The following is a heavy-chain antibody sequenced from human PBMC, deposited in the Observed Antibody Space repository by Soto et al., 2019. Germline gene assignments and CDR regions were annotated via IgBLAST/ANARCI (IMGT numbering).Heavy chain of an antibody. Sequence: GSGPTLVNPTQTLTLTCTFSGFSLSTSGVGVGWIRQPPGKALEWLALIYWNDDKRYSPSLKSRLTITKDTSKNQVVLTMTDMDPVDTATYYCAHRDTAYDYVWGSYRQEYNWFDPWGQGTLVTVSS. CDR3: AHRDTAYDYVWGSYRQEYNWFDP. J-gene: IGHJ5*02. CDR1: GFSLSTSGVG. V-gene: IGHV2-5*01. D-gene: IGHD3-16*02. CDR2: IYWNDDK.